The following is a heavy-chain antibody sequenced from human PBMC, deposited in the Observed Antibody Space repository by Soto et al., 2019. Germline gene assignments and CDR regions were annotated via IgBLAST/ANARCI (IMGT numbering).Heavy chain of an antibody. J-gene: IGHJ6*02. Sequence: SETLSLTCTVSSDSSSSYKWSWIRPTPGKGLERIGYIDNNGGISYSPSIRSRITITISIDTSTKQVSLRLSSVSSVFTLYLQMNSLKTEDTAVYYCTTGDQQYCTNGVCYYYYYGMDVWGQGTTVTVSS. CDR2: IDNNGGI. V-gene: IGHV4-59*01. CDR1: SDSSSSYK. D-gene: IGHD2-8*01. CDR3: NSLKTEDTAVYYCTTGDQQYCTNGVCYYYYYGMDV.